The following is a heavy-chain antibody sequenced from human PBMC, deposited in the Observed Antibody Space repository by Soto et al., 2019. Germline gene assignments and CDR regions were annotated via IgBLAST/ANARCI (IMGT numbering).Heavy chain of an antibody. D-gene: IGHD3-3*01. V-gene: IGHV5-51*01. Sequence: ESLKISCKGSGYNFAGHWIAWVGQIPGKGLELMGIIYPSDSDTRYRPSFQGQVTISADKSISSAYLQWSSLRASDTAMYYCARGGVSTRTFDYWGQGTPVTVSS. J-gene: IGHJ4*02. CDR3: ARGGVSTRTFDY. CDR1: GYNFAGHW. CDR2: IYPSDSDT.